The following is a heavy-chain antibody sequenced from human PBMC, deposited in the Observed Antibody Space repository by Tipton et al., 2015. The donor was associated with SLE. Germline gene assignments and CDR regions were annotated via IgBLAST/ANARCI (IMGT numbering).Heavy chain of an antibody. V-gene: IGHV4-61*02. CDR3: AGGKDSGSYLYYYYYMDV. J-gene: IGHJ6*03. Sequence: TLSLTCTVSGGSISSGSYYWSWIRQPAGKGLEWIGRIYTSGSTNYNPSLKSRVTISVDTSKNQFSLKLSSVTAADTAVYYCAGGKDSGSYLYYYYYMDVWGKETTVTVSS. CDR2: IYTSGST. D-gene: IGHD1-26*01. CDR1: GGSISSGSYY.